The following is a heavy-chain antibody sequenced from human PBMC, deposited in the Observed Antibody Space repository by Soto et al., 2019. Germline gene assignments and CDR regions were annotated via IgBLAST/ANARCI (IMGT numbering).Heavy chain of an antibody. CDR1: DGSGVDFY. V-gene: IGHV4-59*02. D-gene: IGHD3-10*01. CDR3: ARHLRQETLNMFRGRLENSYTAYGMDV. J-gene: IGHJ6*02. Sequence: TVSDGSGVDFYWRWIRQHTGKGLEWIGHISHSGSANYDPSLRGRVIISIDTSRNQFSLQVFSLTAADTAVYYCARHLRQETLNMFRGRLENSYTAYGMDVWGQGTTVTVSS. CDR2: ISHSGSA.